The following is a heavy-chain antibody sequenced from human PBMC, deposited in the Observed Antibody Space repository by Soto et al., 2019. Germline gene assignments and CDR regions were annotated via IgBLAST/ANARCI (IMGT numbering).Heavy chain of an antibody. CDR1: GGSISSSSYY. CDR3: ARQQYDFWSGFSRAWFDP. CDR2: IYYSGST. Sequence: LSLTCTVSGGSISSSSYYWGWIRQPPGKGLEWIGSIYYSGSTYYNPSLKSRVTISVDTSKNQFSLKLSSVTAADTAVYYCARQQYDFWSGFSRAWFDPWGQGTLVTVSS. V-gene: IGHV4-39*01. J-gene: IGHJ5*02. D-gene: IGHD3-3*01.